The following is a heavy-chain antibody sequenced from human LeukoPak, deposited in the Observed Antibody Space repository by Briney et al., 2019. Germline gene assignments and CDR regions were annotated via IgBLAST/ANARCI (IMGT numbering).Heavy chain of an antibody. Sequence: GGSLRLSCAASGFTFSNYGMHWVRQAPGKGLEWVAVIWYDGSNQFYADSVKGRFTISRENSKNTLYLQMNSLRAEDTAVYYCARDRYTSGWYFDCWGQGTLVTVSS. CDR1: GFTFSNYG. V-gene: IGHV3-33*01. D-gene: IGHD6-19*01. J-gene: IGHJ4*02. CDR3: ARDRYTSGWYFDC. CDR2: IWYDGSNQ.